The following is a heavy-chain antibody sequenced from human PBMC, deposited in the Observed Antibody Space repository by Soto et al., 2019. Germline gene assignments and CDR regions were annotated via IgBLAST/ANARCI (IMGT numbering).Heavy chain of an antibody. CDR1: GGTFSSYA. CDR3: ARVCISASCDGRTFDP. CDR2: IIPIFGTA. V-gene: IGHV1-69*05. D-gene: IGHD2-2*01. J-gene: IGHJ5*02. Sequence: QVQLVQSGAEVKKPGSSVKVSCKASGGTFSSYAFSWVRQAPGQGLEWMGGIIPIFGTANYAQKFQGRVTITXXEXTXXAYMELSGLRSEDPAVYYCARVCISASCDGRTFDPWGQGTLVTVSS.